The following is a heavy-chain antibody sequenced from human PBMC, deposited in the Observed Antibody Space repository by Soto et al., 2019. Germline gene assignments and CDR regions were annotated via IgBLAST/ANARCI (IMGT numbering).Heavy chain of an antibody. CDR1: GGTFSSYA. J-gene: IGHJ3*02. V-gene: IGHV1-69*12. D-gene: IGHD6-13*01. CDR2: IIPIFGTA. CDR3: ARTRTGSSWGHVFDI. Sequence: QVQLVQSGAEVKKPGSSVKVSCKASGGTFSSYAISWVRQAPGQGLEWMGGIIPIFGTANYAQKFQGRVTIXXEXSXTTAYMELSSLRSEDTAVYYCARTRTGSSWGHVFDIWGQGTMVTVSS.